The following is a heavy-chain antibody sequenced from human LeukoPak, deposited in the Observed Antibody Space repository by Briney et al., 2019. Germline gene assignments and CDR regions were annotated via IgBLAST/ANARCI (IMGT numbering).Heavy chain of an antibody. V-gene: IGHV3-7*01. D-gene: IGHD3-16*02. J-gene: IGHJ4*02. Sequence: GGSLRLSCAASGFTFSSYWMSWVRQAPGKGLEWVANIKQDGSEKYYVDSVKGRFTISRDNAKNSLYLQMNSLRAEDTAVYYCARDNSYVWGSYRYMAYYFDYWGQGTLVTVSS. CDR1: GFTFSSYW. CDR2: IKQDGSEK. CDR3: ARDNSYVWGSYRYMAYYFDY.